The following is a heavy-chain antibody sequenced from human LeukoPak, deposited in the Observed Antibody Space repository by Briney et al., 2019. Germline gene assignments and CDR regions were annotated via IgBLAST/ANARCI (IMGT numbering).Heavy chain of an antibody. D-gene: IGHD5-18*01. V-gene: IGHV1-2*02. J-gene: IGHJ4*02. CDR2: INPNSGGT. Sequence: ASVKVSCKASGYTFIDYYIHWVRQAPGQGLEWMGWINPNSGGTNYAQKFQGRVTMTRDTSISTAYMELSRLRSDDTAVYYCARALGTAMVSGIGDYWGQGTLVTVSS. CDR3: ARALGTAMVSGIGDY. CDR1: GYTFIDYY.